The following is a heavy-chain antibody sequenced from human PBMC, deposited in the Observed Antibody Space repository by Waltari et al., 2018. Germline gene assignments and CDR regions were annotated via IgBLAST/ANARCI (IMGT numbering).Heavy chain of an antibody. CDR2: IGASGGST. J-gene: IGHJ4*02. CDR1: GFTLTSNA. CDR3: AKDRADTTEGKIDY. D-gene: IGHD1-1*01. V-gene: IGHV3-23*01. Sequence: EVQLLESGGGLVQPGESLRLSCAAPGFTLTSNAMTWVRQAAGKGLEWVSVIGASGGSTFYADSVKGRFTISRDTSKNMLFLQMNNLRAEDTAVYYCAKDRADTTEGKIDYWGQGTLVTVSS.